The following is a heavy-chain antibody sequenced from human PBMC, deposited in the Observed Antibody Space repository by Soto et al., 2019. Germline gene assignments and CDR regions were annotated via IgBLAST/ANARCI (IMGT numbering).Heavy chain of an antibody. D-gene: IGHD6-13*01. CDR1: GYDFTAYD. CDR2: MNPINGAT. J-gene: IGHJ6*02. Sequence: QVQLVQSGAEVKQSGASVKVSCKASGYDFTAYDINWVRQASGQGLEWMGWMNPINGATGSARRFQGRVSMTRNTATGTAYLELTSLRSDDTAVYYCGRGPSPRAPAGGTPYYYAMDVWGQGTTVTGSS. V-gene: IGHV1-8*02. CDR3: GRGPSPRAPAGGTPYYYAMDV.